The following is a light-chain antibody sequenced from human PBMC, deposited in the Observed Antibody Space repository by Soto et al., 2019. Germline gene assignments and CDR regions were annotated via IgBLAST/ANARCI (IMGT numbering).Light chain of an antibody. Sequence: DIPMTQSPSSLSASVGDRVTITCRASQNINTYLNWYQQKPGKAPSLLIYAASKSAVPSRFSGSGSGTDFTLSISSLQPEDFATYYCQQSYSTPHTFGQGTNLEIK. CDR1: QNINTY. V-gene: IGKV1-39*01. CDR2: AAS. J-gene: IGKJ2*01. CDR3: QQSYSTPHT.